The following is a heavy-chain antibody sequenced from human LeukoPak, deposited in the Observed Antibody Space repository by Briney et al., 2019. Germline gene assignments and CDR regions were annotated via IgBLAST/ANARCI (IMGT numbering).Heavy chain of an antibody. D-gene: IGHD6-6*01. CDR1: GFTFSSYA. Sequence: GGSLRLSCAASGFTFSSYAMSWVRQAPGKGLEWVSAISGSGGSTYYADSVKGRFTISRDNSKNTLYLQMNSLRAEDTAVYYFAKDKGTYSSSSYYYMDVWGKGTTVTVSS. J-gene: IGHJ6*03. V-gene: IGHV3-23*01. CDR2: ISGSGGST. CDR3: AKDKGTYSSSSYYYMDV.